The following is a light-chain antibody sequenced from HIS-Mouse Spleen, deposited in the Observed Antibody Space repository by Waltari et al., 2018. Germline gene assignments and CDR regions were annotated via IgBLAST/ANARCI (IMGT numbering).Light chain of an antibody. CDR2: DVS. CDR1: SSHVGGYNN. CDR3: SSYTSSSTLRYV. J-gene: IGLJ1*01. V-gene: IGLV2-14*03. Sequence: QSALTQPASVSGSPGQSITIPCTGTSSHVGGYNNLSCYQQHPGKAPKLMIYDVSNRPSGVSNRFSGSKSGNTASLTISGLQAEDEADYYCSSYTSSSTLRYVFGTGTKVTVL.